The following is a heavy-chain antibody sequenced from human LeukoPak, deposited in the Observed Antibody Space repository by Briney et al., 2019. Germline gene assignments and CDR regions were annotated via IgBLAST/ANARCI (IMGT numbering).Heavy chain of an antibody. J-gene: IGHJ5*02. D-gene: IGHD4-11*01. CDR2: ISWNSGSI. Sequence: GGSLRLSCAASGFTFDDYAMHWVRQAPGKGLEWVPGISWNSGSIGYADSVKGRFTISRDNAKNSLYLQMNSLRAEDTAVYYCARVLPYDYINRFDRWGQGTLVTVSS. V-gene: IGHV3-9*01. CDR1: GFTFDDYA. CDR3: ARVLPYDYINRFDR.